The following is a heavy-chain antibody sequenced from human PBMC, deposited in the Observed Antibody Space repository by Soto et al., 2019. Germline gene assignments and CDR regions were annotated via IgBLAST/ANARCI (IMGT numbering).Heavy chain of an antibody. CDR1: GDSVTSHY. CDR2: MHYTGFS. V-gene: IGHV4-59*02. Sequence: SETLSLTCSFSGDSVTSHYLTWIRQSPEKGLEWIGYMHYTGFSHYNPSLKSRLTISVDTSKNQFTLQLTSVTVADTAVYYCARCPKIAVAGNYFDYWGQGTLVTVSS. J-gene: IGHJ4*02. D-gene: IGHD6-19*01. CDR3: ARCPKIAVAGNYFDY.